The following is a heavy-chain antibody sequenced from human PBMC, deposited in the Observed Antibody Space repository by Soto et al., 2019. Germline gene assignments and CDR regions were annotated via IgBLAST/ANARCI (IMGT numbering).Heavy chain of an antibody. J-gene: IGHJ3*02. CDR3: AVAGSYDEKAFDI. Sequence: ASVKVSCKASGYTFAGYYRHWVRQAPGQGLEWMGWINPNSGGTNYAQKFQGWVTMTRDTSISTAYMELSRLRSDDTAVYYCAVAGSYDEKAFDIWGQGTIVTVS. D-gene: IGHD3-10*01. V-gene: IGHV1-2*04. CDR2: INPNSGGT. CDR1: GYTFAGYY.